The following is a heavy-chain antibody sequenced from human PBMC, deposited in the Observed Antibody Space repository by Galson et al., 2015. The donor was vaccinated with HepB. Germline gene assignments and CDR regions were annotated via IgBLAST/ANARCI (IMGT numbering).Heavy chain of an antibody. D-gene: IGHD3-16*01. CDR1: GFTFSSYG. CDR3: AKDGDWGEGDVDNAFDI. J-gene: IGHJ3*02. Sequence: SLRLSCAASGFTFSSYGMHWVRQAPGKGLEWVAVISYDGSNKYYADSVKGRFTISRDNSKNTLYLQMNSLRAEDTAVYYCAKDGDWGEGDVDNAFDIWGQGTMVTVSS. V-gene: IGHV3-30*18. CDR2: ISYDGSNK.